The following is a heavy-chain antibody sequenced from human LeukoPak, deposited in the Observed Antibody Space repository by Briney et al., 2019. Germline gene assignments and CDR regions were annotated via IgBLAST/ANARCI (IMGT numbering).Heavy chain of an antibody. V-gene: IGHV4-39*01. Sequence: PSETLSLTCTVSGGSISSSYYYWGWIRQPPGKGLEWIGSIYSSGSTYYNPSLKSRVTISVDTSKNQFSLKLTSVTAADTAVYYCATLGEYYDSSGYYYNWGQGTLVTVSS. D-gene: IGHD3-22*01. CDR3: ATLGEYYDSSGYYYN. J-gene: IGHJ4*02. CDR1: GGSISSSYYY. CDR2: IYSSGST.